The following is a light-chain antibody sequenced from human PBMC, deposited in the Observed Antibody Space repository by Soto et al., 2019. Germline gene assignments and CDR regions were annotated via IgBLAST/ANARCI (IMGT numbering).Light chain of an antibody. Sequence: AIQMTQSPSSLSASVGDRVTITCRASQGIRNDLGWYQQKPGKAPKLLIYAASSLQSGVPSRFSGSGSGTDFALTISSLQPEDFANYYCLQDYNYPRTFGQGTKVEIK. CDR3: LQDYNYPRT. CDR2: AAS. J-gene: IGKJ1*01. CDR1: QGIRND. V-gene: IGKV1-6*01.